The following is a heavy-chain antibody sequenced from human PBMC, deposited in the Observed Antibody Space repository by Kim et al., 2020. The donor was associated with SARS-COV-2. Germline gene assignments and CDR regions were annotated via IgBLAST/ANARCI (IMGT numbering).Heavy chain of an antibody. Sequence: DGSDKYYVDSVKGRFTISRDNAKNSLFLHMNSLRDEDTAVYYCARSSAYWGQGTRVTVSS. V-gene: IGHV3-7*01. CDR3: ARSSAY. CDR2: DGSDK. J-gene: IGHJ4*02.